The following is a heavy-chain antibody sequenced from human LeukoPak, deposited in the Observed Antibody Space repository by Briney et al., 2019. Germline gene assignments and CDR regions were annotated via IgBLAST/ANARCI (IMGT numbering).Heavy chain of an antibody. CDR2: INWNGGST. J-gene: IGHJ4*02. CDR3: ARGGYYYDSSGYYLFGY. V-gene: IGHV3-20*04. Sequence: GGSLRLSCAASGFTFSSYEMNWVRQAPGKGLEWVSGINWNGGSTGYADSVKGRFTNSRDNAKNSLYLQMNSLRAEDTALYYCARGGYYYDSSGYYLFGYWGQGTLVTVSS. CDR1: GFTFSSYE. D-gene: IGHD3-22*01.